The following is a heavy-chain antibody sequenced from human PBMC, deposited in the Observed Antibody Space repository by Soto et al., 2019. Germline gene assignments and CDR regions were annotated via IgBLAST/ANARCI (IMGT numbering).Heavy chain of an antibody. J-gene: IGHJ4*02. CDR3: AKQRTTVVTQAYFDH. D-gene: IGHD4-17*01. CDR1: GGSITSSSYY. CDR2: IYYSGRS. V-gene: IGHV4-39*01. Sequence: SETLCLTCTVSGGSITSSSYYWGWIRQPPGKGLEWIGGIYYSGRSYYNPSLKSRVTMSVDTSKNQFSLALNSVTAANADVYYCAKQRTTVVTQAYFDHWGQGTLVTVSS.